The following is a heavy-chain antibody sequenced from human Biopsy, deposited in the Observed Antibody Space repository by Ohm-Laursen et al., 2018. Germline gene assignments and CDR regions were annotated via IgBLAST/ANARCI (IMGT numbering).Heavy chain of an antibody. Sequence: SETLSLTCAVYGGSFSGYYWSWIRQPPGEGLEWIGEINHRGSTNYNPSIKSRVTISVDTSKNKFSLKLRSVTAADTAVYYCARAVDYYDPYYYYGLDVWGQGTTVTVSS. CDR1: GGSFSGYY. V-gene: IGHV4-34*01. CDR2: INHRGST. D-gene: IGHD3-16*01. CDR3: ARAVDYYDPYYYYGLDV. J-gene: IGHJ6*02.